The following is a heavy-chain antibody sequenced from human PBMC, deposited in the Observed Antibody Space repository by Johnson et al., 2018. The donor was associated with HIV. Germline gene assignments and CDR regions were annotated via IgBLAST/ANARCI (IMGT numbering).Heavy chain of an antibody. CDR1: GFTFSSFA. CDR2: ISGSGGST. J-gene: IGHJ3*02. V-gene: IGHV3-23*04. CDR3: AREGVAVRYIDDAFDI. D-gene: IGHD3-9*01. Sequence: VQLVESGGGLLQPGGSLRLSCAASGFTFSSFAMSWVRQAPGKGLEWVSGISGSGGSTYYADSVKGRFTLSRANSKNTLYLQLNRLRAEDTAVYYCAREGVAVRYIDDAFDIWGQGTMVTVSS.